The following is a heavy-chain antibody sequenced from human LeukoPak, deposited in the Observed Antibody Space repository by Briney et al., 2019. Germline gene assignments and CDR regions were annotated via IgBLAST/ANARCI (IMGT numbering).Heavy chain of an antibody. V-gene: IGHV3-23*01. D-gene: IGHD3-22*01. CDR3: ARDREAYYDSSGYYLPADY. CDR1: GFTFSSYA. CDR2: ISGSGGST. Sequence: PGGSLRLACAASGFTFSSYAMSWVRQAPGKGLEWVSAISGSGGSTYYADSVKGRFTISRDNSKNTLYLQMNSLRAEDTAVYYCARDREAYYDSSGYYLPADYWGQGTLVTVSS. J-gene: IGHJ4*02.